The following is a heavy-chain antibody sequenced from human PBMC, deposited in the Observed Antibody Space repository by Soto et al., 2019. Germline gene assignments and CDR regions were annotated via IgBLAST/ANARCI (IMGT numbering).Heavy chain of an antibody. D-gene: IGHD3-16*02. J-gene: IGHJ4*02. CDR2: ISNNGDTA. Sequence: PGGSLRLSCATSGFTFSSYAMVWVRQAAEKGLEWVASISNNGDTAYYADFVKGRFTISRGNSENTLYLQMNGLRADDTALYFCAKSRVFIGAIVTLLDSWGQGTQVTVSS. CDR3: AKSRVFIGAIVTLLDS. V-gene: IGHV3-23*01. CDR1: GFTFSSYA.